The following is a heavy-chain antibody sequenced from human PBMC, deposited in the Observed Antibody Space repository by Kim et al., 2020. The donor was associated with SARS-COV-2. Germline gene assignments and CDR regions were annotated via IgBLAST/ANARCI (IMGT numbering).Heavy chain of an antibody. CDR2: INSGGASV. CDR3: ARAPRGDYKDNDWYFDR. V-gene: IGHV3-11*01. Sequence: GGSLRLSCTASEFTFDDYFMTWIRQAPGKGLEWVASINSGGASVYHSDSVKGRLTISRDNAQFSLFLQMSSLSAEATAVYYCARAPRGDYKDNDWYFDR. CDR1: EFTFDDYF. J-gene: IGHJ2*01. D-gene: IGHD4-4*01.